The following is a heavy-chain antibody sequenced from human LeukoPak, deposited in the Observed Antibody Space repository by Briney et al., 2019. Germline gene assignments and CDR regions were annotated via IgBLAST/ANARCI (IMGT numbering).Heavy chain of an antibody. J-gene: IGHJ4*02. CDR1: GGTFSSYA. D-gene: IGHD5-18*01. CDR3: ARDGGGYSYGLPDSFDY. CDR2: IIPIFGTA. Sequence: SVKVSCTASGGTFSSYAISWVRQAPGQGLEWMGGIIPIFGTANYAQKFQGGVTITADKSTSTAYMELSSLRSEDTAVYYCARDGGGYSYGLPDSFDYWGQGTLVTVSS. V-gene: IGHV1-69*06.